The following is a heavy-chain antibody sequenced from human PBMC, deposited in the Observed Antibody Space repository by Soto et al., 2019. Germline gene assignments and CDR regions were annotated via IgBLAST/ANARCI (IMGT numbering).Heavy chain of an antibody. V-gene: IGHV1-69*06. CDR3: ARSDTAGHKGFDI. CDR1: GGTFSSSA. J-gene: IGHJ3*02. Sequence: QVQLEQSGAEVRKPGSSVKVSCKDSGGTFSSSAINVQRQAPGQGPEWMGGIIPTFVTSNYIPKLRGRVTIKGVKTTGRAYVEVSSRTSEDTAMYYCARSDTAGHKGFDIWGQGSMVNVS. CDR2: IIPTFVTS.